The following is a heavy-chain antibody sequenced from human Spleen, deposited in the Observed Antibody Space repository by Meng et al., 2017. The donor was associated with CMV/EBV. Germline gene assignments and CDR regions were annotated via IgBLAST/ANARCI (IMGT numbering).Heavy chain of an antibody. CDR1: GFTFSSYW. CDR3: ASGGGDYYNWFDP. J-gene: IGHJ5*02. Sequence: GESLKISCAASGFTFSSYWMHWVRQAPGKGLVWVSRINSDGSSTSYADSVKGRFTISRDNAKNTLYLQMNSLRAEDTAVYYCASGGGDYYNWFDPWGQGTLVTVSS. D-gene: IGHD2-21*02. CDR2: INSDGSST. V-gene: IGHV3-74*01.